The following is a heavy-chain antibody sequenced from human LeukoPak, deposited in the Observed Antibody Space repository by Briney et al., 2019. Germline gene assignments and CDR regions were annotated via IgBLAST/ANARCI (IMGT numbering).Heavy chain of an antibody. V-gene: IGHV3-23*01. D-gene: IGHD2/OR15-2a*01. CDR2: INGSGSST. CDR3: ARVENFLGII. Sequence: PAGSLRLSCEASGFTFSNYGMSWVRQAPGKGLEWVSAINGSGSSTYYADSVKGRFTISRDNSKNSLYLQMNSLRAEDTAVYYCARVENFLGIIWGQGTMVTVSS. J-gene: IGHJ3*02. CDR1: GFTFSNYG.